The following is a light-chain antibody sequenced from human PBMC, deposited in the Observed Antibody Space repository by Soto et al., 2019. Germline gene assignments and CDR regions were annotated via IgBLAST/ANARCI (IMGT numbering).Light chain of an antibody. J-gene: IGLJ2*01. V-gene: IGLV1-44*01. CDR2: GQN. Sequence: QSVLTQPPSASGTPGQRVTISCSGSSSNIGSNTVNWYQQLPGTAPKLLIYGQNQRPLGVPDRFSGSKSGTSASLAISGLQSEDEADYYCAVWDDSLDGRVFGGGTKVTVL. CDR1: SSNIGSNT. CDR3: AVWDDSLDGRV.